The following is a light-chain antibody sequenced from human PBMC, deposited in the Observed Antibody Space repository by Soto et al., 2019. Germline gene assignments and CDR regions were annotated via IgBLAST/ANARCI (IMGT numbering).Light chain of an antibody. V-gene: IGKV3-15*01. Sequence: DIVMTQSPATLSVSPGERATLSCRASQSISSNLAWYKQKPGQAPRLLIYRASTRATGIPARFSGSGSGTDFTLTISSLQSEDVAIYYCQHYNNWPPWTFGQGTKVEIK. J-gene: IGKJ1*01. CDR1: QSISSN. CDR3: QHYNNWPPWT. CDR2: RAS.